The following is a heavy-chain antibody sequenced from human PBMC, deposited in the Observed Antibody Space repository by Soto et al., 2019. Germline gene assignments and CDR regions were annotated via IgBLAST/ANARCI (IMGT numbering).Heavy chain of an antibody. CDR3: SPRGYFYDY. CDR2: IKSKYDGGTT. CDR1: GSIFSNAW. D-gene: IGHD2-15*01. Sequence: PAGSLILSRAGSGSIFSNAWMNWARQAPGKGLEWVARIKSKYDGGTTDYAAPAKARFSISRDDSKNTVYLQINTLKTEHTAVYYCSPRGYFYDYWGQGP. J-gene: IGHJ4*02. V-gene: IGHV3-15*07.